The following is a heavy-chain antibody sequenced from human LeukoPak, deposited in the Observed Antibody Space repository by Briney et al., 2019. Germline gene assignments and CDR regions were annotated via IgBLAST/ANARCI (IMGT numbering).Heavy chain of an antibody. CDR3: ARDRDGYNYDDY. J-gene: IGHJ4*02. CDR1: GGSISSSSYY. V-gene: IGHV4-39*02. CDR2: IYYSGST. D-gene: IGHD5-24*01. Sequence: SETLSLTCTVSGGSISSSSYYWGWIRQPPGKGLEWIGSIYYSGSTYYNPSLKSRVTISVDTSKNQFSLKLSSVTAADTAVYYCARDRDGYNYDDYWGQGTLVTVSS.